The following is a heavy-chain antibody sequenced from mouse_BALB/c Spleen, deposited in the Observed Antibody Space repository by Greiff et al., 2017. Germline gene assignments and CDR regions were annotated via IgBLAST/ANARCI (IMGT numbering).Heavy chain of an antibody. D-gene: IGHD4-1*01. CDR1: GFTFSSYG. J-gene: IGHJ4*01. Sequence: EVNVVESGGGLVQPGGSLKLSCAASGFTFSSYGMSWVRQTPDKRLELVATINSNGGSTYYPDSVKGRFTISRDNAKNTLYLQMSSLKSEDTAMYYCARDPNWAYAMDYWGQGTSVTVSS. V-gene: IGHV5-6-3*01. CDR3: ARDPNWAYAMDY. CDR2: INSNGGST.